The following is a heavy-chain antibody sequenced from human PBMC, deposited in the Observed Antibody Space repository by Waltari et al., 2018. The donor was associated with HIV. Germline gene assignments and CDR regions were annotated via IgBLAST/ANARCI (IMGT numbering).Heavy chain of an antibody. CDR1: GGSISSGSYS. Sequence: QVQLQESGPGLVKSSQTLSLTCTVSGGSISSGSYSWSWIRQPAGKGLEWIGRVYTSGTTNYNPSLKSRVTISVDTSKNQISLKMRSVTAADTAVYYCARVSLAGWFDPWGQGTLVTVSS. D-gene: IGHD6-19*01. J-gene: IGHJ5*02. CDR3: ARVSLAGWFDP. V-gene: IGHV4-61*02. CDR2: VYTSGTT.